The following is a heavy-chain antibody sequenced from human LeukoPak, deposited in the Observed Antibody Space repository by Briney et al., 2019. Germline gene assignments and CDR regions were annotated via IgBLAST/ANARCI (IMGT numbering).Heavy chain of an antibody. D-gene: IGHD1-26*01. CDR2: IYYSGST. CDR3: ARLASGSYGPLTPFDY. Sequence: PSETLSLTCTVSGGSISSYYWSWIRQPPGKGLEWIGDIYYSGSTNYNPSLKSRVTISVDTSKNQFSLRLSSVTAADTSVYYSARLASGSYGPLTPFDYWGQGTLVTVSS. CDR1: GGSISSYY. V-gene: IGHV4-59*08. J-gene: IGHJ4*02.